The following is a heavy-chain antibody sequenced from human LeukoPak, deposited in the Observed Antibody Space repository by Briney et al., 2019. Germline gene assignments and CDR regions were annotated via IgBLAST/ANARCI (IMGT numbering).Heavy chain of an antibody. D-gene: IGHD3-22*01. Sequence: SETLSLTCTVSGGSISSSSYYWGWIRQPPGKGLEWIGSIYYSGSTYYNPSLKSQVTISVDTSKSQFSLKLSSVTAADTAVYYCARLPGNYYDSSGYYYSAWYFDYWGQGTLVTVSS. CDR3: ARLPGNYYDSSGYYYSAWYFDY. J-gene: IGHJ4*02. CDR2: IYYSGST. CDR1: GGSISSSSYY. V-gene: IGHV4-39*01.